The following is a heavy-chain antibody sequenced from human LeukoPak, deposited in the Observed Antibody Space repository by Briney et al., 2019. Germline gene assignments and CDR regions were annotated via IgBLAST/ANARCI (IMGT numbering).Heavy chain of an antibody. Sequence: PSETLSLTCTVSGDSINSYYWSWIRQPPGKGLEWIGYIYYSGGTNYNPSLKSRVTISADTSKNQFSLRLSSVTAADTAVYYCARQGGYNYALDYWGQGTLVTVSS. D-gene: IGHD5-24*01. CDR1: GDSINSYY. J-gene: IGHJ4*02. CDR3: ARQGGYNYALDY. V-gene: IGHV4-59*08. CDR2: IYYSGGT.